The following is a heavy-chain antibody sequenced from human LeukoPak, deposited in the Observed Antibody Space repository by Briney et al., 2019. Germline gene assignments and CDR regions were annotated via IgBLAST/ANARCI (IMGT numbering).Heavy chain of an antibody. CDR1: GGSISSYY. D-gene: IGHD6-13*01. CDR3: ARRKAAGQFDY. V-gene: IGHV4-59*08. CDR2: IYYSGST. Sequence: PSETLSLTCTVSGGSISSYYWSWIRQPPGKGLEWIGYIYYSGSTNYNPSLKSRVTISVDTSKNQFSLKLSSVTAADTAVYYCARRKAAGQFDYWGQGTLVTVSS. J-gene: IGHJ4*02.